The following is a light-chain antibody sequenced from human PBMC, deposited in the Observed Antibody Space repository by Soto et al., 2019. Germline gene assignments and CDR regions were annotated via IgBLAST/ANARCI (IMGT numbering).Light chain of an antibody. V-gene: IGKV1-5*01. CDR2: DAS. CDR3: QQYNNYAT. CDR1: QNIRNL. Sequence: DIQLTQSPSTLSAAVGDSVTIPCRASQNIRNLLAWYQQKPGKAPKPLIYDASTLKTGVPSRFSGSGSGSEFNFTITGLQPDDFATYFCQQYNNYATFGQGTRLEIK. J-gene: IGKJ5*01.